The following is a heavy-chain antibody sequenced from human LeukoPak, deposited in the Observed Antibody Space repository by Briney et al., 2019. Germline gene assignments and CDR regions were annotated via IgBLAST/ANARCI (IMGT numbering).Heavy chain of an antibody. CDR1: GDSVSSNSVA. Sequence: SQTLSLTFAISGDSVSSNSVAWNWIRQSPSRGLEWLGRTYYRSKWFYDYAVSVKSRIIINPDTSKNHFSLQLNSVTPDDTAVYYCASEEVGPRQHLTYFDYWGQGTLVTVSS. CDR2: TYYRSKWFY. J-gene: IGHJ4*02. D-gene: IGHD6-13*01. CDR3: ASEEVGPRQHLTYFDY. V-gene: IGHV6-1*01.